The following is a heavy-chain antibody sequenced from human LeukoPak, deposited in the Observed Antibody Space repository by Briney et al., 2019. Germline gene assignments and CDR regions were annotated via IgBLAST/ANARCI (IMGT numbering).Heavy chain of an antibody. Sequence: GGSLRLSCAASGFTFSSYEMNWVRQAPGKGLEWVALISYDESNKYYADSVKGRFTISRDNSKNTLYLQMNSLRPEDTAVYYCARDAKYCSSISCYTDYWGQGTLVTVSS. CDR2: ISYDESNK. CDR3: ARDAKYCSSISCYTDY. J-gene: IGHJ4*02. V-gene: IGHV3-30-3*01. D-gene: IGHD2-2*02. CDR1: GFTFSSYE.